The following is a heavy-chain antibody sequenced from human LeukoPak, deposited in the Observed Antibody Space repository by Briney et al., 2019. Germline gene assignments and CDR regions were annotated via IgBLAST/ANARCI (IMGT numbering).Heavy chain of an antibody. D-gene: IGHD3-22*01. CDR2: IYYSGTT. J-gene: IGHJ4*02. V-gene: IGHV4-31*03. Sequence: PSETLSLTCTVCGDSINSGGYYRTWIRQHPGKGLEWIGYIYYSGTTYCNPSLKSRVTISVDTSKNQFSLNLSSLTAADTAVYYCARGGYDSSGSSVYYFDYWGQGTLVTVSS. CDR1: GDSINSGGYY. CDR3: ARGGYDSSGSSVYYFDY.